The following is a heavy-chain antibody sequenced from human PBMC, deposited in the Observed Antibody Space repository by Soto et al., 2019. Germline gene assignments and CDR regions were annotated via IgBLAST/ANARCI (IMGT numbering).Heavy chain of an antibody. Sequence: GGSLRLSCAASGFTFSSYWMHWVRQAPGKGLVWVSRINSDGSSTSYADSVKGRFTISRDNAKNTLYLQMNSLRAEDTAVYYCARENGSDSSSWYFEGWGQGTLVTVSS. V-gene: IGHV3-74*01. CDR2: INSDGSST. CDR3: ARENGSDSSSWYFEG. CDR1: GFTFSSYW. D-gene: IGHD6-13*01. J-gene: IGHJ4*02.